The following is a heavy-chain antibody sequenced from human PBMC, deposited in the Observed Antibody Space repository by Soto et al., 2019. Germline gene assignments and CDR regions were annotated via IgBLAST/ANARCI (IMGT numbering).Heavy chain of an antibody. D-gene: IGHD3-10*01. CDR2: ISSSSSYT. CDR1: GFTFSDYY. J-gene: IGHJ4*02. Sequence: GGSLRLSCAASGFTFSDYYMSWIRQAPGKGLEWVSYISSSSSYTNYADSVKGRFTISRDNSKNTLYLQVNSLRADDTAVYYCARNGSGNYYHFDYWGQGTLVTVSS. V-gene: IGHV3-11*06. CDR3: ARNGSGNYYHFDY.